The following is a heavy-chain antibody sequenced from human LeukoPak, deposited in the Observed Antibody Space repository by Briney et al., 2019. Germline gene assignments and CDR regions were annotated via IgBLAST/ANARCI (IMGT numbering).Heavy chain of an antibody. D-gene: IGHD3-9*01. Sequence: PGGSLRLSCAASGFTLSSYNMNWVRQAPRKGLEWVSSISSSSTYIYYADSVKGRFTISRDNAKNSLYLQMNSLRAEDTAVYYCARAPYDILTGYSPYYFDYWGQGTLVTVSS. CDR2: ISSSSTYI. J-gene: IGHJ4*02. V-gene: IGHV3-21*06. CDR3: ARAPYDILTGYSPYYFDY. CDR1: GFTLSSYN.